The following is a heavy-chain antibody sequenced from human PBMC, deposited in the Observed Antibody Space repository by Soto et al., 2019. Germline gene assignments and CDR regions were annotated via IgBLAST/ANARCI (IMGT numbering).Heavy chain of an antibody. J-gene: IGHJ5*02. V-gene: IGHV3-30-3*01. D-gene: IGHD3-22*01. CDR2: ISYDGSNK. CDR3: ARGLPYYYDSSGYYSWFDP. Sequence: LRLSCAASGFTFSSYAMHWVRQAPGKGLEWVAVISYDGSNKYYADSVKGRFTISRDNSKNTLYLQMNSLRAEDTAVYYCARGLPYYYDSSGYYSWFDPWGQGTLVTVSS. CDR1: GFTFSSYA.